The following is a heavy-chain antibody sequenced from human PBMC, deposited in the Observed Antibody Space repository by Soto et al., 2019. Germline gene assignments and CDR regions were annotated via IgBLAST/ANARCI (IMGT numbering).Heavy chain of an antibody. CDR1: GGSINSYY. J-gene: IGHJ5*02. CDR3: ARELGYCTNGVCSYNWFDP. D-gene: IGHD2-8*01. CDR2: IYYSGST. Sequence: SETLSLTCTVSGGSINSYYWSWIRQPPGKGLEWIGYIYYSGSTNYNPSLKSRVTISVDTSKNQFSLKLCSVTAADTAVYYCARELGYCTNGVCSYNWFDPSGPGPLVTV. V-gene: IGHV4-59*01.